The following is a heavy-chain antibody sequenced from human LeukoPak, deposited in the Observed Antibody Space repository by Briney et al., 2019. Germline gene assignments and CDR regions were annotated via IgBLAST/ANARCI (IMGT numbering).Heavy chain of an antibody. CDR3: ARDSHPGYSNI. D-gene: IGHD6-13*01. Sequence: GGSLRLSCAASGFTFSSYGMNWGRQAPGKGLEWVAVIWYDGSDKYYADSVKGRFTISRDNSKNTLYLQMNSLRAEDTAVYYCARDSHPGYSNIWGQGTLVTVSS. J-gene: IGHJ4*02. CDR1: GFTFSSYG. V-gene: IGHV3-33*01. CDR2: IWYDGSDK.